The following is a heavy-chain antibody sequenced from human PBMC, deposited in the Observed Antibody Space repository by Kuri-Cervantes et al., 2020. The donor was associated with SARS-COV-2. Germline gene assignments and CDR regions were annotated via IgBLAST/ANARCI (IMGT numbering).Heavy chain of an antibody. CDR1: GFTVSSNY. Sequence: GGSLRLSCAASGFTVSSNYMSWVRQAPGKGLEWVSVIYSGGSTYYADSVKGRFTISRHNSKNALYLQMNSLRSDDTAVYYCARDPTVTTLEFWGRGTLVTVSS. CDR3: ARDPTVTTLEF. D-gene: IGHD4-17*01. V-gene: IGHV3-53*04. CDR2: IYSGGST. J-gene: IGHJ4*02.